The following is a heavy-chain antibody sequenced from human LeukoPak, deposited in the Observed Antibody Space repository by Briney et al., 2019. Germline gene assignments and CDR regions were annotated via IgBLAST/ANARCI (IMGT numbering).Heavy chain of an antibody. V-gene: IGHV4-59*01. D-gene: IGHD3-9*01. CDR3: ARGKVLRYFDWLPTLFDY. CDR2: IYYSGST. Sequence: SETLSLTCTVSGGSISSYYWSWIRQPPGKGLEWIGYIYYSGSTNYNPSLKSRVTISVDTSKNQFSLKLSSVTAADTAVHYCARGKVLRYFDWLPTLFDYWGQGTLVTVSS. CDR1: GGSISSYY. J-gene: IGHJ4*02.